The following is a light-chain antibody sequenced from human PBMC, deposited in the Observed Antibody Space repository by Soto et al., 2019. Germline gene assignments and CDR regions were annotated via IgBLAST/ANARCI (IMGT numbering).Light chain of an antibody. CDR2: DAS. CDR1: QSISSS. V-gene: IGKV3-11*02. CDR3: KQRSNWPGLT. J-gene: IGKJ4*01. Sequence: EIGLTQSAGSLSLCPGEGDSLXCRASQSISSSHAAWYQQKPGKAPRLLXXDASNRATGIQARLSGSGSGRDFTLTISSLEPEDFAVYYCKQRSNWPGLTFGGGTKVDIK.